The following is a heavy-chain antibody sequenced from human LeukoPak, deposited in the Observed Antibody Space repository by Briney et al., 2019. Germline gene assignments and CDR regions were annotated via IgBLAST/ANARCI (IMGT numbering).Heavy chain of an antibody. Sequence: SSETLSLTCSVSGGSISSHYWTWVRQPPGQALEFIGYIYYGGRTHYNPPLRSRVTMTMDTSKNQFSLRLNSVSAADTAVYYCAREVTVAGTFYFYMDVWGKGTTVTVSS. J-gene: IGHJ6*03. CDR2: IYYGGRT. V-gene: IGHV4-59*11. CDR1: GGSISSHY. D-gene: IGHD6-19*01. CDR3: AREVTVAGTFYFYMDV.